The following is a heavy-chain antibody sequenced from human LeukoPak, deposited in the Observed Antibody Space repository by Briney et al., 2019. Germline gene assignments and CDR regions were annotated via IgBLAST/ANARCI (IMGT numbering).Heavy chain of an antibody. CDR2: IRYDGSNK. CDR1: GFTFSGYG. D-gene: IGHD3-16*01. CDR3: AKEDGGASDYFDY. V-gene: IGHV3-30*02. J-gene: IGHJ4*02. Sequence: PGGSLRLSCAASGFTFSGYGMHWVRQAPGKGLEWVAFIRYDGSNKYYADSVKGRFTISRDNSKNTLYLQMNSLRAEDTAVYYCAKEDGGASDYFDYWGQGTLVTVSS.